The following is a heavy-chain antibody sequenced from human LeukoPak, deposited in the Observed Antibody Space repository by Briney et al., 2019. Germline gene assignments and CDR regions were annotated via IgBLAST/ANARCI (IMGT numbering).Heavy chain of an antibody. CDR1: GFILGSYS. V-gene: IGHV3-48*02. J-gene: IGHJ6*02. CDR3: ARGRTFGGIIAGNMDV. D-gene: IGHD3-16*02. Sequence: PGGSLRLSCAASGFILGSYSMSWVRQAPGKGLEWVSYITVSSSTIYYADSVKGRFTISRDNAKNSLYLQMNSLRDEDTAVYYCARGRTFGGIIAGNMDVWGPGTTVTVSS. CDR2: ITVSSSTI.